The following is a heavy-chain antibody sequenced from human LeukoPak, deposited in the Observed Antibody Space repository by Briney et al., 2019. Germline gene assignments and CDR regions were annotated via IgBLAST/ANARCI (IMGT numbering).Heavy chain of an antibody. Sequence: GGSLRLSCAPSGFTFSSYWMSWVRQAPGKGLEWVANIKQDGSEKYYVDSVKGRFTISRDNAKNSLYLQMNSLRAEDTAVYYCARKAYGLDVWGKGATVTVSS. CDR2: IKQDGSEK. J-gene: IGHJ6*04. CDR3: ARKAYGLDV. V-gene: IGHV3-7*03. CDR1: GFTFSSYW.